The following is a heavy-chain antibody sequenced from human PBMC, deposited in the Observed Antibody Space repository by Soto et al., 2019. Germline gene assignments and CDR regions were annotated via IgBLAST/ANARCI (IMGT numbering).Heavy chain of an antibody. V-gene: IGHV3-33*01. Sequence: QVQLVESGGGVVQPGRSLRLSCAASGFTFRNYGMHWVRQAPGKGLEWVAVIWYDESNEYYADSVQGRFTISRDNSKNMLYLQMNSLRAEDTAVYYCARDDIPGVAVATYGMDVWGQGTTVTVSS. CDR2: IWYDESNE. J-gene: IGHJ6*02. D-gene: IGHD6-19*01. CDR3: ARDDIPGVAVATYGMDV. CDR1: GFTFRNYG.